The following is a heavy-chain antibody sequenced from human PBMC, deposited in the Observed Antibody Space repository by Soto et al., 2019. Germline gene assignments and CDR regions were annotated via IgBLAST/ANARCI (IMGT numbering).Heavy chain of an antibody. CDR3: ARGGKSTSCAY. CDR1: GGSFSGYY. V-gene: IGHV4-34*01. J-gene: IGHJ4*02. CDR2: INHSGST. Sequence: PSETLSLTCAVYGGSFSGYYWSWIRQPPGKGLEWIGEINHSGSTNYNPSLKSRVTISVDTSKNQFSLKLSSVTAADTAVYYCARGGKSTSCAYWGQGTLVTVSS. D-gene: IGHD2-2*01.